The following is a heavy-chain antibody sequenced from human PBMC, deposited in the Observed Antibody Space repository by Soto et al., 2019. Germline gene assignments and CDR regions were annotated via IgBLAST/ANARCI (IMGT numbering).Heavy chain of an antibody. CDR1: CDSVRNGSYY. V-gene: IGHV4-61*01. J-gene: IGHJ4*01. Sequence: PSELQSVTSTVSCDSVRNGSYYWSWIRQPPGKGLEWIGNVYYSGSTNNNPSLKIRVTISLDTSKNQFSLKLISVTASDMAVYYCARRWVTRYDCWGHGTLVTVSS. CDR3: ARRWVTRYDC. CDR2: VYYSGST. D-gene: IGHD2-21*02.